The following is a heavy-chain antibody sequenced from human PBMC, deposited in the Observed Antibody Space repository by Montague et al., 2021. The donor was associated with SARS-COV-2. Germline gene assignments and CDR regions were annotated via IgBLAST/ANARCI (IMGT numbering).Heavy chain of an antibody. J-gene: IGHJ4*02. CDR1: GGSRSSYD. CDR2: IYYSGST. CDR3: ASSSGYSYGYYCDY. Sequence: SETLSLTCTGAGGSRSSYDGSWIRQPPGKELEWSGYIYYSGSTNYNPSLKSRVTISVDTSKNQFSLKLSSVTAADTAVYYCASSSGYSYGYYCDYWGQGTLVTVS. V-gene: IGHV4-59*01. D-gene: IGHD5-18*01.